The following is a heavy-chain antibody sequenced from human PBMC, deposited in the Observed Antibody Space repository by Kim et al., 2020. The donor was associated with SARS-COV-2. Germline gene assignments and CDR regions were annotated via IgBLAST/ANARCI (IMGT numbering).Heavy chain of an antibody. CDR1: GGSISSSSYY. V-gene: IGHV4-39*01. CDR3: ARHLGAAGPRGWFDP. Sequence: SETLSLTCTVSGGSISSSSYYWGWIRQPPGKGLEWIGSIYYSGSTYYNPSLKSRVTISVDTSKNQFSLKLSSVTAADTAVYYCARHLGAAGPRGWFDPWGQGTLVTVSS. CDR2: IYYSGST. D-gene: IGHD6-13*01. J-gene: IGHJ5*02.